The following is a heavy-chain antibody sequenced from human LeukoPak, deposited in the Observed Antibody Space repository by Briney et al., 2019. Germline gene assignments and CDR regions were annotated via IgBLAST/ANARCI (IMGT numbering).Heavy chain of an antibody. Sequence: GGPLRLSCAASGFRFDDYYLSWIRQAPGKGLEWISFISASGGMMDHADSVKGRFTISRDNAKNSVYLEMNNLRAEDTAVYHCARHMVLSPCDYWGPGTLVTVSS. CDR1: GFRFDDYY. D-gene: IGHD4/OR15-4a*01. CDR3: ARHMVLSPCDY. CDR2: ISASGGMM. V-gene: IGHV3-11*01. J-gene: IGHJ4*02.